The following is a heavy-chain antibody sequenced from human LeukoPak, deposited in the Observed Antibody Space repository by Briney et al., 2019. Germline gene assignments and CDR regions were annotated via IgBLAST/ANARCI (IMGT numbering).Heavy chain of an antibody. J-gene: IGHJ4*02. V-gene: IGHV4-4*02. D-gene: IGHD5-12*01. Sequence: SETLSLTRTVSGDSMSSGARWSWVRQSPGKGLEWIGEIYHSGSTNYNPSLRGRVTLSVDNSNNHFSLDLSSVTAADTAFYYCARRGYSGNEAYFAYWGQGTLVTVSS. CDR2: IYHSGST. CDR1: GDSMSSGAR. CDR3: ARRGYSGNEAYFAY.